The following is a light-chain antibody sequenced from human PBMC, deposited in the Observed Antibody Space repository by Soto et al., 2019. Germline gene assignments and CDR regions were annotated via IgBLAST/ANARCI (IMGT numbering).Light chain of an antibody. CDR3: QQYNSYPYT. CDR1: QGISSY. Sequence: DIQLTQSPSLLSASIGDRLTITCRASQGISSYLAWYQQKPGKAPKLLIYKASSLESGVPSRFSGSGSGTEFTLTISSLQPDDFATYYCQQYNSYPYTFCQGTKLEIK. CDR2: KAS. J-gene: IGKJ2*01. V-gene: IGKV1-5*03.